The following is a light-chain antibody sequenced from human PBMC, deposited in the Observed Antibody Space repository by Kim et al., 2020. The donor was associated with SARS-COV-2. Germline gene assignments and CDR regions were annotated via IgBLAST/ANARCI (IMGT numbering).Light chain of an antibody. Sequence: MSPGQTASSIGSGDKLGDKYAAGYQQKPGQSPVVVIYQGKNRPSGIPERFSGSSSGNTATLTISETQAMDEADYYCQAWDSNTVVFGGGTRLTVL. CDR2: QGK. J-gene: IGLJ2*01. CDR1: KLGDKY. V-gene: IGLV3-1*01. CDR3: QAWDSNTVV.